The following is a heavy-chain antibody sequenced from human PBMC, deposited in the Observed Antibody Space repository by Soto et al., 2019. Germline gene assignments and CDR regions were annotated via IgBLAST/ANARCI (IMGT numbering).Heavy chain of an antibody. D-gene: IGHD2-2*02. CDR2: ISGYNGDT. V-gene: IGHV1-18*01. Sequence: GASVKVSCKASGYTFTSYGISWVRQAPGQGLEWMGWISGYNGDTNYAQKLQGRVTMTTDTSTSTAYTELRSLRSDDTAVYYCAKLGGSYNYGMDVWGQGTTVTVSS. J-gene: IGHJ6*02. CDR1: GYTFTSYG. CDR3: AKLGGSYNYGMDV.